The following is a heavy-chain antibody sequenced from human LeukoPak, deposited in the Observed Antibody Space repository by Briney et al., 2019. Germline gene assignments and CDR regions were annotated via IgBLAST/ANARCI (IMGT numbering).Heavy chain of an antibody. CDR2: TSSSSSTI. J-gene: IGHJ6*02. CDR1: GFTFSGYD. Sequence: GGSLRLSYAASGFTFSGYDMSWVRQAPGKGLEWVSYTSSSSSTIYYADSVKSRFTISRDNAKNSLYLQMNSLRAEDTAVYYCARLRYYGMDVWGQGTTVTVSS. V-gene: IGHV3-48*04. CDR3: ARLRYYGMDV.